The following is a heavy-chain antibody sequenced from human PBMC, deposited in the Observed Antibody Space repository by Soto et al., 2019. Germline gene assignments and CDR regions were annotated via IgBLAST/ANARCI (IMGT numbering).Heavy chain of an antibody. D-gene: IGHD2-15*01. CDR1: GFTFSSYA. J-gene: IGHJ5*02. CDR2: ISGSGGST. Sequence: GGSLRLSCAASGFTFSSYAMSWVRQAPGKGLEWVSAISGSGGSTYYADSVKGRFTISRDNSKNTLYLQMNSLRAEDTAVYYCAKDLAPLLLRGWFDPWGQGTLVTVSS. V-gene: IGHV3-23*01. CDR3: AKDLAPLLLRGWFDP.